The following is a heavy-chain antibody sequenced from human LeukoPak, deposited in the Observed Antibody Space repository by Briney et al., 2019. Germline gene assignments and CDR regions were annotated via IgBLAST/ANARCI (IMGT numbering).Heavy chain of an antibody. J-gene: IGHJ4*02. CDR2: ISGSGGST. Sequence: GGSLRLSCAASGFTFSSYAMSWVRQAPGKELEWVSAISGSGGSTYYADSVKGRFTISRDNSKNTLYLQMNSLRAEDTAVYYCAKSRVVVAATGYFDYWGQGTLVTVSS. CDR3: AKSRVVVAATGYFDY. D-gene: IGHD2-15*01. V-gene: IGHV3-23*01. CDR1: GFTFSSYA.